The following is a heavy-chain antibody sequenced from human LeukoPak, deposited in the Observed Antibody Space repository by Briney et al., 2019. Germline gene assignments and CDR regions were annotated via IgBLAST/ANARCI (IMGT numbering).Heavy chain of an antibody. CDR2: IYYSGST. CDR3: ARTSLLLAYWFDP. J-gene: IGHJ5*02. CDR1: GGSISSGGYY. Sequence: SETLSLTCTVSGGSISSGGYYWSWIRQHPGKGLEWIGYIYYSGSTYYNPSLKSRVTISVDTSKNQFSLKLSSVTPADTAVYYCARTSLLLAYWFDPWGQGTLVTVSS. D-gene: IGHD3-3*02. V-gene: IGHV4-31*03.